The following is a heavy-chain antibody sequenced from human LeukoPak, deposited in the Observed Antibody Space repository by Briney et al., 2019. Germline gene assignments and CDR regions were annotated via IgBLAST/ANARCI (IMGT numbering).Heavy chain of an antibody. CDR2: IYYSGST. V-gene: IGHV4-59*01. CDR1: GGSIGSYY. J-gene: IGHJ3*02. Sequence: PSETLSLTCTVSGGSIGSYYWSWIRQPPGKGLEWIGYIYYSGSTNYNPSLKSRVTISVDTSKNQFSLKLSSVTAADTAVYYCARELSYYYDSSGYYGDAFDIWGQGTMVTVSS. D-gene: IGHD3-22*01. CDR3: ARELSYYYDSSGYYGDAFDI.